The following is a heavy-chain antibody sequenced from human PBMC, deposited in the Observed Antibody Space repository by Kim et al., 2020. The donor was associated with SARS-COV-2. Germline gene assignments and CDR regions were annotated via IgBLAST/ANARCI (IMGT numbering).Heavy chain of an antibody. V-gene: IGHV3-74*01. CDR1: GFTLSSYW. J-gene: IGHJ4*02. CDR3: ARDAGRGLEWFGDLPHYVDY. CDR2: ISNDGRST. D-gene: IGHD3-10*01. Sequence: GGSLRLSCAASGFTLSSYWMHWVRQTPGKGLVWVAHISNDGRSTYYADYVKGRFTISRDNAKSTLYLQLNSLRAEDTAIYYCARDAGRGLEWFGDLPHYVDYWGQGTLVTVSS.